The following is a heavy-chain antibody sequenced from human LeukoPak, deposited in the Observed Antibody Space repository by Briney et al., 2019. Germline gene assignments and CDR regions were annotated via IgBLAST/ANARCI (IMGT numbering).Heavy chain of an antibody. V-gene: IGHV1-8*03. CDR2: MNPNNGDS. J-gene: IGHJ4*02. Sequence: ASVKVSCEASGYTFTNYHINWVRQASGQGLEWMGWMNPNNGDSGYAQNLQGRVTITTDTSISTAYMELRILRSDDTAVYFCARTTSMTASGYDYWGQGTLVTVSS. CDR1: GYTFTNYH. CDR3: ARTTSMTASGYDY. D-gene: IGHD4-17*01.